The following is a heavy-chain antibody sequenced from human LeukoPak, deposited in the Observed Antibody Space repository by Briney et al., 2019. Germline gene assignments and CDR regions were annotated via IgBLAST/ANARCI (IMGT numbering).Heavy chain of an antibody. CDR3: AGDRSSYSDS. D-gene: IGHD1-26*01. Sequence: GGSLRLSRAASGFTFSDYYMSWIRQAPGKGLEWISYISSGSNTIFYADPVQGRFTISRDNSKNSLFLQMNSLRADDTAVYFCAGDRSSYSDSWGQGTLVTVSS. J-gene: IGHJ5*02. CDR1: GFTFSDYY. CDR2: ISSGSNTI. V-gene: IGHV3-11*04.